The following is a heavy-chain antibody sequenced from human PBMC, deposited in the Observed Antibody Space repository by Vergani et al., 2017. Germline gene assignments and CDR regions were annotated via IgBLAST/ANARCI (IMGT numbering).Heavy chain of an antibody. CDR2: INHSGST. V-gene: IGHV4-34*01. CDR1: GGSFSGYY. D-gene: IGHD3-10*01. J-gene: IGHJ6*02. Sequence: QVQLQESGPGLVKPSETLSLTCAVYGGSFSGYYWSWIRQPPGKGLEWIGEINHSGSTNYNPSLKSRVTISVDTSKNQFSLKLSSVTAADTAVYYCARGITYGSGSYYRYYYYYGMDVWGQGTTVTVSS. CDR3: ARGITYGSGSYYRYYYYYGMDV.